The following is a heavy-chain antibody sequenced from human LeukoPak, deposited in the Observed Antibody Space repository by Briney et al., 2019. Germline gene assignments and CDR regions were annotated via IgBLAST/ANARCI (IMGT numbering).Heavy chain of an antibody. J-gene: IGHJ3*02. V-gene: IGHV3-30*02. CDR2: IRYDGSNK. D-gene: IGHD3-9*01. CDR1: GFTFSSYG. CDR3: AKEGSDILTGYYQLGAFDI. Sequence: GGSLRLPCAASGFTFSSYGMHWVRQAPGKGLEWVAFIRYDGSNKYYADSVKGRFTISRDNSKNTLYLQMNSLRAEDTAVYYCAKEGSDILTGYYQLGAFDIWGQGTMVTVSS.